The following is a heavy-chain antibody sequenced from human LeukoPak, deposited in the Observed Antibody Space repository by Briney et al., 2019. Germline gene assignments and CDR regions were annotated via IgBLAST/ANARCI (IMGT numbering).Heavy chain of an antibody. D-gene: IGHD3-10*01. Sequence: GGSLRLSCPASGFTFRSYAMSWVRQAPGKGLEWVSAISGSGGSTYYADSVKGRFTISRDNSKNTLSLQMNGLRAEDTAVYHCATLWFGELGLYWGQGTLVSVSS. V-gene: IGHV3-23*01. CDR2: ISGSGGST. J-gene: IGHJ4*02. CDR1: GFTFRSYA. CDR3: ATLWFGELGLY.